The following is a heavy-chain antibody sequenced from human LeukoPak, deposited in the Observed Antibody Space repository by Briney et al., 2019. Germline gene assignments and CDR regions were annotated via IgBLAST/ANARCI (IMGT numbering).Heavy chain of an antibody. V-gene: IGHV3-21*01. CDR1: GFTFSSYS. D-gene: IGHD3-10*01. CDR3: ARDHAVENYYGSGSYYKILRAFDI. J-gene: IGHJ3*02. Sequence: GGSLRLSCAASGFTFSSYSMNWVRQAPGKGLEWVSSISSISSYIYYADSVKGRFTISRDNAKNSLYLQMNSLRAEDTAVYYCARDHAVENYYGSGSYYKILRAFDIWGQGTMVTVSS. CDR2: ISSISSYI.